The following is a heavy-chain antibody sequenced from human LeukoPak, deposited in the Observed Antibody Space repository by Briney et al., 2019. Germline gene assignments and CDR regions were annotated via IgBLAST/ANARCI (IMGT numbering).Heavy chain of an antibody. D-gene: IGHD2-8*01. Sequence: GGSLRLSCAASGFTFSSYAMHWVRQAPGKGLEWVAVISYDGSNKYHADSVKGRFTVSRDNSKNTLYLQLNSLRAEDTAVYYCASGPYCTNGVYYGSNWFDPWGQGTLVTVSS. CDR1: GFTFSSYA. V-gene: IGHV3-30-3*01. CDR2: ISYDGSNK. CDR3: ASGPYCTNGVYYGSNWFDP. J-gene: IGHJ5*02.